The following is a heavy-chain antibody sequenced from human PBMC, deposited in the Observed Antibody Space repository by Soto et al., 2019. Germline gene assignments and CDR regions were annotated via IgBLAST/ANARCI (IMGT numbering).Heavy chain of an antibody. Sequence: QVQLQESGPGLVKPSQTLSLTCTVSGDSIGTGGYYWDWIRQHPGKGPEWIGYIHYSGSTYYNPSLKSRLTISLDTSKNQFSLHLSSVTAAATAVYYCATNHDDISGRTPLLFDSWGQGTLVTVSS. D-gene: IGHD3-22*01. CDR1: GDSIGTGGYY. CDR2: IHYSGST. CDR3: ATNHDDISGRTPLLFDS. V-gene: IGHV4-31*03. J-gene: IGHJ4*02.